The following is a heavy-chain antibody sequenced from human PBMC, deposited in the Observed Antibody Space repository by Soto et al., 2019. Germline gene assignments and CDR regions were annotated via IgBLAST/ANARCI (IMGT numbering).Heavy chain of an antibody. CDR1: GFTFSSYA. V-gene: IGHV3-21*01. D-gene: IGHD2-2*01. J-gene: IGHJ6*02. Sequence: PGGSLRLSCAASGFTFSSYAMSWVRQAPGKGLEWVSSISSSSSYIYYADSVKGRFTISRDNAKNSLYLQMNSLRAEDTAVYYCARDLPGVVPAAMDYYYYYGMDVWGQGTTVTVSS. CDR3: ARDLPGVVPAAMDYYYYYGMDV. CDR2: ISSSSSYI.